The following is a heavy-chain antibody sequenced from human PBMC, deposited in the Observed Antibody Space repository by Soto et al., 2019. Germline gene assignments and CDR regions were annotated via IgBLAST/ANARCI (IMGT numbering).Heavy chain of an antibody. CDR1: GYTFTSYY. CDR3: ARDYCSGGSCYSRRFDP. V-gene: IGHV1-46*01. J-gene: IGHJ5*02. D-gene: IGHD2-15*01. CDR2: INHSGGST. Sequence: QVQLVQSGAEVKKPGASVKVSCKASGYTFTSYYMHWVRQAPGQGLEWMGIINHSGGSTSYAQKFQGRVTMTRDTSTSTVYMELSSLRSEDTAVYYCARDYCSGGSCYSRRFDPWGQGTLVTVSS.